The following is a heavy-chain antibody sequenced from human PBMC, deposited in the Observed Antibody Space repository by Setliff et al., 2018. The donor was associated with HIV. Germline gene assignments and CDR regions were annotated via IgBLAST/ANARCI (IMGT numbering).Heavy chain of an antibody. CDR2: INHSGST. CDR1: GGSFSGYY. Sequence: SETLSLTCAVYGGSFSGYYWSWIRQPPGKGLEWMGEINHSGSTYYNPSLKSRVTISVYTSNNQFSLKLSSVTAADTAVYYCARAPPYKWEPSQDYWGQGTLVTVSS. CDR3: ARAPPYKWEPSQDY. V-gene: IGHV4-34*01. J-gene: IGHJ4*02. D-gene: IGHD1-26*01.